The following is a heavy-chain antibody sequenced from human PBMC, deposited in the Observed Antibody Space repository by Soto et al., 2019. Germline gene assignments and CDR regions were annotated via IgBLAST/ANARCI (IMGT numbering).Heavy chain of an antibody. CDR2: INPGDSDT. CDR3: ASPDSSGYYIS. V-gene: IGHV5-51*01. J-gene: IGHJ5*02. CDR1: GYTFTRYW. Sequence: PGEALKISCAGSGYTFTRYWMAWVRQMPGKGLEWMAIINPGDSDTRYSPSFHGQVTISVDKSIRTAYLQWSSLKASDTAMYYCASPDSSGYYISWGQGTLVTVSS. D-gene: IGHD3-22*01.